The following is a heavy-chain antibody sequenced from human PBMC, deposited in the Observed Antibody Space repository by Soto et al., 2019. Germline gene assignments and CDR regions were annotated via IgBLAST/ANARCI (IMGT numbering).Heavy chain of an antibody. V-gene: IGHV3-48*03. J-gene: IGHJ5*02. Sequence: PGGSLRLSCAASGFTFSSYEMNWVRQAPGKGLEWVSYISISGSTIYYADSVKGRFTISRDNAKNSPYLQMNSLRAEDTAVYYCARVAGTTGWFEPWGQGTLVTVSS. CDR2: ISISGSTI. CDR3: ARVAGTTGWFEP. D-gene: IGHD1-26*01. CDR1: GFTFSSYE.